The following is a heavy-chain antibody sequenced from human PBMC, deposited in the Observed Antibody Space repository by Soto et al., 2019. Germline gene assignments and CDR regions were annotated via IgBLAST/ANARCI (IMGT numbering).Heavy chain of an antibody. D-gene: IGHD6-13*01. CDR1: GGTIISYY. CDR2: IYYSGST. Sequence: SLPMPVTCTVSGGTIISYYWSWIRKTTGKGLEWIGDIYYSGSTNYNPSLKSRVTISVDTSKNQFSLKLSSVTAADTAVYYCARGYYSSSWNVNWFDPWGQGTLVTVSS. J-gene: IGHJ5*02. V-gene: IGHV4-59*12. CDR3: ARGYYSSSWNVNWFDP.